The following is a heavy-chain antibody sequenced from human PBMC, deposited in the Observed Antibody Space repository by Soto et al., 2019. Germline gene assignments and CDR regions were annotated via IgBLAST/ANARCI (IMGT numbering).Heavy chain of an antibody. J-gene: IGHJ5*02. CDR1: GDTISTGGYT. V-gene: IGHV4-30-2*01. D-gene: IGHD2-15*01. CDR3: ATRPPQIVVTLLPFPS. CDR2: TYHSGNP. Sequence: PSETLSLTCDVSGDTISTGGYTWAWIRQPPGKALEWIGHTYHSGNPYYNPSLKSRVIISVDKPKNQFSLKLTSMTAADTAVYYCATRPPQIVVTLLPFPSWGQGTPVTVSS.